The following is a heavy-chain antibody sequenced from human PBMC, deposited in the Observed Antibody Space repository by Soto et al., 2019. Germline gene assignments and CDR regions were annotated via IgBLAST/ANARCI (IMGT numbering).Heavy chain of an antibody. CDR1: GGSISSSSYY. CDR2: IYYSGST. Sequence: QLQLQESGPGLVKPSETLSLTCTVSGGSISSSSYYWGWIRQPLGKGLEWIGSIYYSGSTYYNPSLKSRVTISVDTSKNQFSLKLSSVTAADTAVYYCARRRIQLSGNWFDPWGQGTLVTVSS. CDR3: ARRRIQLSGNWFDP. V-gene: IGHV4-39*01. J-gene: IGHJ5*02. D-gene: IGHD5-18*01.